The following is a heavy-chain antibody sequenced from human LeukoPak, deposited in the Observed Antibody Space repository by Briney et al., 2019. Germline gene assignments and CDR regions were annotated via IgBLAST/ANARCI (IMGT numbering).Heavy chain of an antibody. J-gene: IGHJ4*02. CDR3: AKFSGSYVDY. Sequence: GGSLRLSCAASGFTFSSYAMSWVRQAPGKGLEWVSAISGSGGSTYYTDSVKGRFTISRDNSKNTLWLQMNSLRAEDTAVYYCAKFSGSYVDYWGQGTLVTVSS. CDR1: GFTFSSYA. CDR2: ISGSGGST. D-gene: IGHD1-26*01. V-gene: IGHV3-23*01.